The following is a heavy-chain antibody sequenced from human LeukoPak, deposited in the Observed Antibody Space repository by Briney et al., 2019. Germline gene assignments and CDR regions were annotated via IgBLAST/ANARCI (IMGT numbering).Heavy chain of an antibody. CDR2: IWYDGSNK. V-gene: IGHV3-33*01. CDR1: GFTFSSYG. CDR3: ASRSPALDY. Sequence: GGSLRLSCAASGFTFSSYGMHWVRQAPGKGLEWVAAIWYDGSNKYYADSVKGRFTISRDNSKNTLYLQMNSLRADDTAVYYCASRSPALDYWGQGTLVTVSS. D-gene: IGHD2-2*01. J-gene: IGHJ4*02.